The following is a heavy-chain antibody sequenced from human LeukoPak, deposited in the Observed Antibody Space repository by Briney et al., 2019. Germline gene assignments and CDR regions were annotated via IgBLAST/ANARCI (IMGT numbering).Heavy chain of an antibody. CDR2: NSSSGTSI. D-gene: IGHD3-22*01. Sequence: GGSLRLSCAASGITFSSYEKKWVRQAPGAWPEWVSYNSSSGTSIYYAEPVKARFTISRDNAKNSLYLQMNSLRAEVTAVYYCATGEGGSYYDSRGYYSDIWGQGTMVTVSS. J-gene: IGHJ3*02. CDR3: ATGEGGSYYDSRGYYSDI. CDR1: GITFSSYE. V-gene: IGHV3-48*03.